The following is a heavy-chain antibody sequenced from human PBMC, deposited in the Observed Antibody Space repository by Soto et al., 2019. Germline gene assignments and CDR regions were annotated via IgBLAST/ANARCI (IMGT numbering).Heavy chain of an antibody. CDR3: ARGSGLELPTAPTNYYAMDV. V-gene: IGHV1-69*06. Sequence: QVQLVQSGAEVKKPGSSVKVSCKASGGTFSSYAISWVRQAPGQGLEWMGGIIPIFGTANDAQKFQGSVTITAAKSTRRADMELRSLRSEDAAVYYCARGSGLELPTAPTNYYAMDVWGQGTTVTVSS. D-gene: IGHD1-26*01. CDR2: IIPIFGTA. J-gene: IGHJ6*02. CDR1: GGTFSSYA.